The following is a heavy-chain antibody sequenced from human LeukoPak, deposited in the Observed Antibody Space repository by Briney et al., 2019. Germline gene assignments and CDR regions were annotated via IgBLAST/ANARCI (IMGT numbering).Heavy chain of an antibody. V-gene: IGHV3-23*01. D-gene: IGHD6-19*01. CDR3: AKAPIAVAGTSNYFDY. CDR1: GSTFSSYA. CDR2: ISGSGGST. Sequence: GGSLRLSCAASGSTFSSYAMSWVRQAPGKGLGWVSAISGSGGSTYYADSVKGRFTISRDNSKNTLYLQMNSLRAEDTAVYYCAKAPIAVAGTSNYFDYWGQGTLVTVSS. J-gene: IGHJ4*02.